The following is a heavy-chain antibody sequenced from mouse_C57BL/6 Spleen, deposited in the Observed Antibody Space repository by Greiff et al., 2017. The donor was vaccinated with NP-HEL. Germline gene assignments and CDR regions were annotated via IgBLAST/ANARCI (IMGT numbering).Heavy chain of an antibody. CDR2: IHPNSGST. CDR3: ARAYYRNYAWFAY. Sequence: VQLQQSGAELVKPGASVKLSCKASGYTFTSYWMHWVKQRPGQGLEWIGMIHPNSGSTNYNEKFKSKATLAVDKSSSTAYMQLSSLTSEDSAVYYCARAYYRNYAWFAYWGQGTLVTVSA. J-gene: IGHJ3*01. D-gene: IGHD2-5*01. V-gene: IGHV1-64*01. CDR1: GYTFTSYW.